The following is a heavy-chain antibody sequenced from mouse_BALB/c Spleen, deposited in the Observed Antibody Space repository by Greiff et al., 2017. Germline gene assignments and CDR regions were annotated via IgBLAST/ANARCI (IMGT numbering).Heavy chain of an antibody. Sequence: VQLVESGAELMKPGASVKISCKATGYTFSSYWIEWVKQRPGHGLEWIGEILPGSGSTNYNEKFKGKATFTADTSSNTAYMQLSSLTSEDSAVYYCARGGNYGWFAYWGQGTLVTVSA. CDR2: ILPGSGST. CDR1: GYTFSSYW. J-gene: IGHJ3*01. V-gene: IGHV1-9*01. CDR3: ARGGNYGWFAY. D-gene: IGHD2-1*01.